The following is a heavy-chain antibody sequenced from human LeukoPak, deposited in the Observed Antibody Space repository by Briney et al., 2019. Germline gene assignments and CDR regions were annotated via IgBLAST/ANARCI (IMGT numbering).Heavy chain of an antibody. CDR3: ARYYGVPLYYFDY. V-gene: IGHV4-39*01. CDR2: IYYSGST. Sequence: KPSETLSLTCTVSGGSISSSSYSWGWIRQPPGKGLEWIGSIYYSGSTYYNPSLKSRVTISVDTSKNQFSLKLSSVTAADTAVYYCARYYGVPLYYFDYWGQGTLVTVSS. J-gene: IGHJ4*02. D-gene: IGHD4-17*01. CDR1: GGSISSSSYS.